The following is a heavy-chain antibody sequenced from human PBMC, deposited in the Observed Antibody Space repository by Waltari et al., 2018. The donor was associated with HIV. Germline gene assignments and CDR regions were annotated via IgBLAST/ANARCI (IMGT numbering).Heavy chain of an antibody. CDR2: IAHSRNNDVS. CDR3: SVGSPDYWYCGL. J-gene: IGHJ2*01. V-gene: IGHV3-73*02. CDR1: GFHFRDPA. Sequence: QLLESGGALVPPGGALTISRTAPGFHFRDPALPSVRPAPVKKPEWVGHIAHSRNNDVSIYTWSVEVMFNISRHDSEKTAFLHMTKLIVEDTAIYYCSVGSPDYWYCGLLGRGTRVTVSS. D-gene: IGHD6-19*01.